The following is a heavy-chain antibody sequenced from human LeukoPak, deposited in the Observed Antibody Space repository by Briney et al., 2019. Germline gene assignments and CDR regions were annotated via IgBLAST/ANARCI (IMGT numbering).Heavy chain of an antibody. CDR2: ISGNGTST. D-gene: IGHD1-1*01. CDR3: AKAPPYKKYFDY. Sequence: RAGGSLRLSCVASGFTFSSYAMSWVRQAPGKGLEWVSAISGNGTSTYYADSVKGRFPISRDNSKNTLYLQMNSLRAEDTAVYYCAKAPPYKKYFDYWGQGTLVTVSS. J-gene: IGHJ4*02. CDR1: GFTFSSYA. V-gene: IGHV3-23*01.